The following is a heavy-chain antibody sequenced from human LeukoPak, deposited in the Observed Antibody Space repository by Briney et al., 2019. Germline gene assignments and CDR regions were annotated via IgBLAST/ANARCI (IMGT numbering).Heavy chain of an antibody. CDR1: GFTFSNYW. D-gene: IGHD4-23*01. CDR3: GRWVYGGNYPVYGVDV. CDR2: INTDGSGT. V-gene: IGHV3-74*01. J-gene: IGHJ6*02. Sequence: GGSLRLSCAASGFTFSNYWMHWVRQVPGKALVWVSRINTDGSGTSYADSVKGRFTISRDNAKNTLYLQMNSLRVEDTAVYYCGRWVYGGNYPVYGVDVWGQGTTVTVSS.